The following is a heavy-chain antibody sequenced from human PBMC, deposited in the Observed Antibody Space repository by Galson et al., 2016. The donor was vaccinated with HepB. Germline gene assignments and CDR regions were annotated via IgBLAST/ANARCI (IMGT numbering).Heavy chain of an antibody. CDR2: ISTNSGRN. D-gene: IGHD3-3*02. CDR3: VKEMSDVLAFLEGRQSGDLGAFNI. V-gene: IGHV3-9*01. Sequence: SLRLSCAASGFTFGDYAMHWVRQGPGKGLEWVSGISTNSGRNAHAVSVKGRFTISQDNAKNSLYLKMNSLRNEDTALYYCVKEMSDVLAFLEGRQSGDLGAFNIWGQGTVVTVSS. J-gene: IGHJ3*02. CDR1: GFTFGDYA.